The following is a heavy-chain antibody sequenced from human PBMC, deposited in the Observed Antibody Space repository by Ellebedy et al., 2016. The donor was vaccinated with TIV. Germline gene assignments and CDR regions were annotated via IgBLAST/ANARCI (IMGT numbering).Heavy chain of an antibody. CDR3: ARHENDPFSGYFKRSWFDP. CDR2: IYVGDSDT. V-gene: IGHV5-51*01. D-gene: IGHD3-22*01. Sequence: GESLKISCQIRGYTFGNYWIAWVRQVPGKSLEYMGIIYVGDSDTRYSPSFEGQVTISADESIDTAYLQWNNLKVSDTAIYYCARHENDPFSGYFKRSWFDPWGQGTLVTVSS. CDR1: GYTFGNYW. J-gene: IGHJ5*02.